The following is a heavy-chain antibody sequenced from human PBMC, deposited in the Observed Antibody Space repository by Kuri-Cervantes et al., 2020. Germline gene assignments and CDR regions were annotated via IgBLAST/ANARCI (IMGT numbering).Heavy chain of an antibody. D-gene: IGHD2-8*02. CDR3: ARILTDAFDI. V-gene: IGHV3-23*01. Sequence: GGSLRLSCAASGFTFSSYAMSWVRQAPGKGLEWVSAVSGSGGSTYYADSVKGRFTISRDNSKNTLYQQMNSLRAEDTAVYYCARILTDAFDIWGQGTMVTVSS. J-gene: IGHJ3*02. CDR1: GFTFSSYA. CDR2: VSGSGGST.